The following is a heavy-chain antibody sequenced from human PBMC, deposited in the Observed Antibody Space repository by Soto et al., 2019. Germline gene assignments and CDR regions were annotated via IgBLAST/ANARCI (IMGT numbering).Heavy chain of an antibody. J-gene: IGHJ4*02. Sequence: APVKVSCKASGYTFTGYYMHWVRQAPGQGLEWMGWINPNSGGTNYAQKFQGWVTMTRDTSISTAYMELSRLRSDDTAVYYCARAHHYYGSGSSAGPCDYWGQGTLVTVSS. CDR2: INPNSGGT. D-gene: IGHD3-10*01. V-gene: IGHV1-2*04. CDR3: ARAHHYYGSGSSAGPCDY. CDR1: GYTFTGYY.